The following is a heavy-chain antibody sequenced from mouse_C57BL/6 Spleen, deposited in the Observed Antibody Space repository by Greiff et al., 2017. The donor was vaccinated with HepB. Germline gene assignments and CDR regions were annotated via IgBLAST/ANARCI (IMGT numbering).Heavy chain of an antibody. V-gene: IGHV1-52*01. D-gene: IGHD1-1*01. CDR3: ARGTTVVANYYAMDY. CDR1: GYTFTSYW. Sequence: QVQLQQSGAELVRPGSSVKLSCKASGYTFTSYWMHWVKQRPIQGLEWIGNIDPSDSETHYNQKFKDKATLTVDKSSSTAYMQLSSLTSEDSAVYYCARGTTVVANYYAMDYWGQGTSVTVSS. J-gene: IGHJ4*01. CDR2: IDPSDSET.